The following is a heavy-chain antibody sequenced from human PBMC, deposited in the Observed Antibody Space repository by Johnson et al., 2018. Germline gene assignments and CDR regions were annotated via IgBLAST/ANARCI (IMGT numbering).Heavy chain of an antibody. CDR3: AKSITCRIGYYTDV. Sequence: QVQLVESGGGVVQPGRSLRLSCAASGFTFSKYGMQWVRQAPGKGLEWVAIISDDGTTEDYGDSVKGRFTISRDNSKNTLYLQMNGLRAEDTGMYYCAKSITCRIGYYTDVCGKGTTVTVSS. D-gene: IGHD1-20*01. V-gene: IGHV3-30*18. CDR2: ISDDGTTE. J-gene: IGHJ6*03. CDR1: GFTFSKYG.